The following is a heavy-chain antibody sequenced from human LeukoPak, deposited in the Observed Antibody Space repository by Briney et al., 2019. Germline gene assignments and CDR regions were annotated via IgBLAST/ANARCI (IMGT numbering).Heavy chain of an antibody. CDR2: IRYDGSNK. CDR3: AKGGGSGSYSKYYYYYYYMDV. V-gene: IGHV3-30*02. CDR1: GFTFSSYG. D-gene: IGHD3-10*01. J-gene: IGHJ6*03. Sequence: PGGSLRLSCAASGFTFSSYGMHWVRQAPGKGLEWVAFIRYDGSNKYYADSVKGRFTISRDNSKNTLYLQMNSLRAEDTAVYYCAKGGGSGSYSKYYYYYYYMDVWGKGTTVTISS.